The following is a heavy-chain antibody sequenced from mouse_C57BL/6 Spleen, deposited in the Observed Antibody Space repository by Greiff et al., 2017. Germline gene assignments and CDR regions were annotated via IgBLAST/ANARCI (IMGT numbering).Heavy chain of an antibody. CDR2: IYPSDSET. D-gene: IGHD3-1*01. J-gene: IGHJ4*01. CDR3: ASSQLGVQGNAMDY. CDR1: GYTFTSYW. V-gene: IGHV1-61*01. Sequence: VQLLQPGAELVRPGSSVKLSCKASGYTFTSYWMAWVKQRPGQGLEWIGNIYPSDSETHYNQKFKDKATLTVDKSSNTAYMQLSSLTSEDSAVSSSASSQLGVQGNAMDYWGQGTSVTVSS.